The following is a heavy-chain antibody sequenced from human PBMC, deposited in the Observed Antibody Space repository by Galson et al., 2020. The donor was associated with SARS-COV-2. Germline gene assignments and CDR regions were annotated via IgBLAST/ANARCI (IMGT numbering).Heavy chain of an antibody. J-gene: IGHJ4*02. D-gene: IGHD6-25*01. V-gene: IGHV3-49*03. CDR1: GFTLGDYS. CDR2: ISSKANGGTT. Sequence: GGSLRLSCTPSGFTLGDYSMSWFRQAPGPGPEWEGFISSKANGGTTEYAASVKGRFTISRDDSKSIAFLQMNSLKTEDTAVYYCARAALGSAWTQFVYWGQGTLVTVSS. CDR3: ARAALGSAWTQFVY.